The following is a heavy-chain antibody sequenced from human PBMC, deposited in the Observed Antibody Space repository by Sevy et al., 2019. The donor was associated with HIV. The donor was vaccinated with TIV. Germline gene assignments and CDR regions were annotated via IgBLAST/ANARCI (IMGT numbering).Heavy chain of an antibody. CDR2: IKSKSDGGTT. CDR1: GFIFSNYN. J-gene: IGHJ6*02. CDR3: STDPIIVLLVTDGMDV. V-gene: IGHV3-15*01. D-gene: IGHD2-8*02. Sequence: GGSLRLSCAASGFIFSNYNMNWVRQAPGKGLEWVGRIKSKSDGGTTDYAAPVKGRFTISRDDSKNRLYLEMNSLKTEDTAVYYCSTDPIIVLLVTDGMDVWGQGTTVTVSS.